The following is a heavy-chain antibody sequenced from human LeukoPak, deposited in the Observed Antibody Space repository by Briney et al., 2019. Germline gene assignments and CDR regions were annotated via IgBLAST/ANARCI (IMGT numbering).Heavy chain of an antibody. CDR3: ARDLGSGSYYPDASDI. J-gene: IGHJ3*02. D-gene: IGHD1-26*01. CDR2: IIPIFGTA. CDR1: GGTFSSYA. V-gene: IGHV1-69*05. Sequence: SVKVSCKASGGTFSSYAISWVRQAPGQGLEWMGGIIPIFGTANYAQKFQGRVTITTDESTSTAYMELSSLRSEDTAVYYCARDLGSGSYYPDASDIWGQGTMVTVSS.